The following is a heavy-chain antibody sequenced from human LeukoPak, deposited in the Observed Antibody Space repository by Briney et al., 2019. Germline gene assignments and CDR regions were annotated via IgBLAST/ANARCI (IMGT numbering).Heavy chain of an antibody. CDR3: VKDSSSGSYFDY. Sequence: QTGGSLRLSCSASGFTFSRYAMHWVRQAPGKGLEYVSAISSNGGSTYYADSVKGSFTISRDNSRNTLHLQMSSLRVEDTAVYYCVKDSSSGSYFDYWGQGTLVTVSS. CDR1: GFTFSRYA. J-gene: IGHJ4*02. CDR2: ISSNGGST. D-gene: IGHD3-10*01. V-gene: IGHV3-64D*06.